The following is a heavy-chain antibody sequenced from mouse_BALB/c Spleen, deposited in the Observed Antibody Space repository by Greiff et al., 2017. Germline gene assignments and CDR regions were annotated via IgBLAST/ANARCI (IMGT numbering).Heavy chain of an antibody. V-gene: IGHV1-5*01. J-gene: IGHJ1*01. CDR3: TRIITTRNFDV. CDR2: IYPGNSDT. D-gene: IGHD1-2*01. CDR1: GYTFSSYW. Sequence: EVQLQQSGAELMKPGASVKISCKATGYTFSSYWMHWVKQRPGQGLEWIGAIYPGNSDTSYNQKFKGKAKLTAVTSTSTAYMELSSLTNEDSAVYYCTRIITTRNFDVWGAGTTVTVSS.